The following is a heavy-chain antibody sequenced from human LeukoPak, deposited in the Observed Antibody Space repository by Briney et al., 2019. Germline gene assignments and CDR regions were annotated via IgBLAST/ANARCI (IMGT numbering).Heavy chain of an antibody. CDR2: INPNSGGT. V-gene: IGHV1-2*04. CDR3: ASNPSGRHRRWDYYYYMDV. CDR1: GYTFTGYY. D-gene: IGHD1-26*01. Sequence: GASVKVSCKASGYTFTGYYMHWVRQAPGQGLEWMGWINPNSGGTNYAQKFQGWVTMTRDTSISTAYMELSRLRSDDTAVYYCASNPSGRHRRWDYYYYMDVWGKGTTVTVSS. J-gene: IGHJ6*03.